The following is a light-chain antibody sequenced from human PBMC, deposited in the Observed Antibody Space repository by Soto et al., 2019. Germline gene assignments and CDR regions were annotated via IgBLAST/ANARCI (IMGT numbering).Light chain of an antibody. CDR2: DVT. V-gene: IGLV2-14*01. CDR3: SSYTTISTVV. J-gene: IGLJ2*01. CDR1: SSDVGGYRY. Sequence: QSALTQPASVSGSPGQSITMSCTGTSSDVGGYRYVSWYQQHPGKAPKLMIYDVTNRPSGVSNRFSGSKSGNTASLTISGLHAEDDADYSCSSYTTISTVVFGGGTKLTV.